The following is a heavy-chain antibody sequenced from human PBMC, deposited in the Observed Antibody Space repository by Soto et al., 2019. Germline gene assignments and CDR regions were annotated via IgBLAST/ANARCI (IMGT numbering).Heavy chain of an antibody. Sequence: QVQLVESGGGVVQPGRSLRLSCAASGFTFSSYGMLWVRQAPGKGLEWVAVISYDGYNKYYADSVKGRFTISRDNSMNTLFLQMNSLGAEDTAMYYCVKVYGSGSYYPPADYWGQGTLDTVSS. CDR3: VKVYGSGSYYPPADY. CDR2: ISYDGYNK. V-gene: IGHV3-30*18. CDR1: GFTFSSYG. D-gene: IGHD3-10*01. J-gene: IGHJ4*02.